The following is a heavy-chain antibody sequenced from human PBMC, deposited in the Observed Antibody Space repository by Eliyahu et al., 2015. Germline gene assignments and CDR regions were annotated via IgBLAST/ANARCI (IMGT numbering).Heavy chain of an antibody. Sequence: QVQLQESGPGLVKPSQXXXLTXTVPXXSISRGGYYWSWIRQHPGKGLEWIGYIYYSGSTYYNPSLKSRVTISVDTSKNQFSLKLSSVTAADTAVYYCARESAYCGGDCYHDAFDIWGQGTMVTVSS. CDR3: ARESAYCGGDCYHDAFDI. CDR2: IYYSGST. V-gene: IGHV4-31*02. J-gene: IGHJ3*02. D-gene: IGHD2-21*02. CDR1: XXSISRGGYY.